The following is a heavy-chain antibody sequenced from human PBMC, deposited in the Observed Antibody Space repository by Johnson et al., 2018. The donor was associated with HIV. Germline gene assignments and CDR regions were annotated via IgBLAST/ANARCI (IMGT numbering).Heavy chain of an antibody. CDR1: GFTFSSYG. CDR3: AKDLPSGWDGGDAFDI. Sequence: QVQLVESGGGVVQPGGSLRLSCAVSGFTFSSYGMHWVRQAPGKGLEWVAFIQYDGSNQSYADPVKGRFTISRDNSKNTLYLQMNSLRPEDTAVYYCAKDLPSGWDGGDAFDIWGQGTMVIVSS. J-gene: IGHJ3*02. CDR2: IQYDGSNQ. D-gene: IGHD6-19*01. V-gene: IGHV3-30*02.